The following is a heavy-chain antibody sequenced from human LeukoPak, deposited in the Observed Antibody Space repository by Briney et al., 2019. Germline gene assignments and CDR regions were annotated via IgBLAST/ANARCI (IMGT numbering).Heavy chain of an antibody. CDR1: GFDFSSFW. D-gene: IGHD2/OR15-2a*01. V-gene: IGHV3-7*01. CDR2: VKEDGVGN. CDR3: ATFEIGDS. Sequence: GGPLRLSCAASGFDFSSFWMAWVRQTPGKGLEWVAAVKEDGVGNYYVDSVKGRFTVSRDNAKNSVFLQMNSLRAEDTAVYYCATFEIGDSWGQGTLVTVSS. J-gene: IGHJ4*02.